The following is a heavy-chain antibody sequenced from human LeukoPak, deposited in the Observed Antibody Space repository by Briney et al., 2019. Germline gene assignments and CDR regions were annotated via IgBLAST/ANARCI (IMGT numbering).Heavy chain of an antibody. Sequence: GGSLRLSCAASGFTFSSYWMTWIRQAPGKGLEWAANIKQDGSEKYYVDSVKGRFTISRDNAKNSLYLQMNSLRAEDTAVYYCARDTGGGYSCYDCWGQGTLVTVSS. V-gene: IGHV3-7*01. CDR3: ARDTGGGYSCYDC. CDR1: GFTFSSYW. D-gene: IGHD5-18*01. J-gene: IGHJ4*02. CDR2: IKQDGSEK.